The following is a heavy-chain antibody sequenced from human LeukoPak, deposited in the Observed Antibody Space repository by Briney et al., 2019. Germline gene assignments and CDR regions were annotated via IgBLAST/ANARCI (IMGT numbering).Heavy chain of an antibody. V-gene: IGHV3-23*01. CDR2: ISGSGGST. CDR3: AKILGVTFDAFDI. J-gene: IGHJ3*02. CDR1: GFTFSSYA. D-gene: IGHD2-21*02. Sequence: GGSLRLSCAASGFTFSSYAMSWVRQAPGKGLECVSVISGSGGSTYYADSVKGRFTISRDSSKNTLYLQVNSLRAEDTALYYCAKILGVTFDAFDIWGQGTMVTVSS.